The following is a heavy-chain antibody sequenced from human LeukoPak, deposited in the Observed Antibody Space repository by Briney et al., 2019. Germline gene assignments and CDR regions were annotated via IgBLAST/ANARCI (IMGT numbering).Heavy chain of an antibody. Sequence: SETLSLTCAVYGGSFSGYYWSWIRQPPGKGLEWIGEINHSGSTNYNPSLKSRVTISVDTSKNQFSLKLSSVTAADTAVYYCARGPTITGIANQYFDYWGQGTLVTVSS. V-gene: IGHV4-34*01. CDR3: ARGPTITGIANQYFDY. J-gene: IGHJ4*02. CDR2: INHSGST. CDR1: GGSFSGYY. D-gene: IGHD6-13*01.